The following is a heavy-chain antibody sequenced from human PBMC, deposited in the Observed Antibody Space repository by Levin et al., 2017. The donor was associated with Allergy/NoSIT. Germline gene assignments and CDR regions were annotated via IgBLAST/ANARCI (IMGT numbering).Heavy chain of an antibody. J-gene: IGHJ6*02. D-gene: IGHD6-13*01. CDR1: GFTFSSYA. CDR3: AKGIAAADPYYYYGMDV. V-gene: IGHV3-23*01. CDR2: ISGSGGST. Sequence: LSLTCAASGFTFSSYAMSWVRQAPGKGLEWVSAISGSGGSTYYADSVKGRFTISRDNSKNTLYLQMNSLRAEDTAVYYCAKGIAAADPYYYYGMDVWGQGTTVTVSS.